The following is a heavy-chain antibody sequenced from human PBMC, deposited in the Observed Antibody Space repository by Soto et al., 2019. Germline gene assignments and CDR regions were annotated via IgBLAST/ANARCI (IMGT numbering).Heavy chain of an antibody. D-gene: IGHD3-10*01. CDR3: AKDLYRSETYTYYCGMDV. J-gene: IGHJ6*02. Sequence: GGSLRLSCAASGFTFSRFGMHWVRQAPGKGLEWVAVISYDGSNRFYADSLKGRFTISRDNSKNTLYLQMNSLRPEDTAVYYCAKDLYRSETYTYYCGMDVWGQGTTVTVSS. CDR2: ISYDGSNR. V-gene: IGHV3-30*18. CDR1: GFTFSRFG.